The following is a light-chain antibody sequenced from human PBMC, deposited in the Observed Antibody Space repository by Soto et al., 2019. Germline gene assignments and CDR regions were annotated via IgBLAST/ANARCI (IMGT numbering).Light chain of an antibody. Sequence: QSALTQPASVSGSPGQSITISCAGTSSDVGSYNYVSWYQHHPGKAPKLMIYEVNNRPSGISNRFSGSKSGSTASLTISGLQAEDEADYYCISYTTSRSMVFGGGTKVTVL. CDR1: SSDVGSYNY. V-gene: IGLV2-14*01. CDR2: EVN. CDR3: ISYTTSRSMV. J-gene: IGLJ3*02.